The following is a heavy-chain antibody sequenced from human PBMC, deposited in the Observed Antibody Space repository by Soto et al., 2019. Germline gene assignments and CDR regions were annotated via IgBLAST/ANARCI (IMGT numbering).Heavy chain of an antibody. CDR2: ISGSGGST. V-gene: IGHV3-23*01. CDR1: GFTFSSYA. D-gene: IGHD6-19*01. Sequence: GGSLRLSCAASGFTFSSYAMSWVRQAPGKGLEWVSAISGSGGSTYYADSVKGRFTISRDNSKNTLYLQMNSLRAEDTAVYYCAKDHSSGWYFLGSGYWGQGTLVTVSS. J-gene: IGHJ4*02. CDR3: AKDHSSGWYFLGSGY.